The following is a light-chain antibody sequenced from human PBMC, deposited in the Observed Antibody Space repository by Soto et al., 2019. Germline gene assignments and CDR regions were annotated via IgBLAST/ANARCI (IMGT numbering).Light chain of an antibody. J-gene: IGKJ1*01. CDR1: QSVSSSY. V-gene: IGKV3-20*01. Sequence: EIVLTQSPGTLSLSPGERATLSCRASQSVSSSYLAWYQQKPGQAPRLLIYGASSRATGIPDRFSGSGSGTDFTXXXXXXXXXDFAVYYCQXXXXXXXTFG. CDR2: GAS. CDR3: QXXXXXXXT.